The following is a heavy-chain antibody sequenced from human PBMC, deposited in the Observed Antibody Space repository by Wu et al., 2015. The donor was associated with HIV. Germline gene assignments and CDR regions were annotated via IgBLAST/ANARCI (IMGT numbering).Heavy chain of an antibody. V-gene: IGHV1-18*01. CDR2: ISTYNGNR. CDR3: ARDRGSIAVAGTDY. CDR1: GYRFTSHG. D-gene: IGHD6-19*01. J-gene: IGHJ4*02. Sequence: QVQLVQSGAEVKKPGSSVKVSCKASGYRFTSHGISWVRQAPGQGLEWMGWISTYNGNRNYVQKFQGRVTMTTDTSTNTAYMELRSLRSDDTAVYYCARDRGSIAVAGTDYWGQGTLVTVSS.